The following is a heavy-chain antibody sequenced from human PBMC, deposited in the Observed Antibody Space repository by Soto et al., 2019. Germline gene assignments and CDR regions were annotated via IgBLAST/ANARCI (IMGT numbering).Heavy chain of an antibody. J-gene: IGHJ4*02. Sequence: GASVKVSCKASGYTFNAYYIHWVRQAPGQGLEWVGRINPNSGDTTYTQKFEGRVTMTRDTSISTAYLELTGLRSDDTAIYYCATDPRPLYIFDYWGQGPLGTVAS. CDR2: INPNSGDT. CDR1: GYTFNAYY. D-gene: IGHD6-6*01. V-gene: IGHV1-2*02. CDR3: ATDPRPLYIFDY.